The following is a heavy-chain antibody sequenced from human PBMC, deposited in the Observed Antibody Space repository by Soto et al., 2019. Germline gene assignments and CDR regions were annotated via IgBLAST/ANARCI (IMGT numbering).Heavy chain of an antibody. D-gene: IGHD2-2*01. V-gene: IGHV4-61*01. CDR1: GGTVSDKTYY. J-gene: IGHJ4*01. CDR3: ARTTTVPSTLRSRYFFDY. Sequence: SETLSLTCSVSGGTVSDKTYYWSWIRQPPGKRLAWIGYVYYSGTTNYNPSLKSRVTISVDLSKNRFSLKLISVTTADTALYYCARTTTVPSTLRSRYFFDYWCQGTLDTVSS. CDR2: VYYSGTT.